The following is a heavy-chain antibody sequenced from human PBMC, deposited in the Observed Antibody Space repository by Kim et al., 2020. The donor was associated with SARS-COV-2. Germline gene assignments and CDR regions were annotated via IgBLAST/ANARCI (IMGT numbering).Heavy chain of an antibody. CDR2: ISYDGSHK. V-gene: IGHV3-30*03. CDR3: ARSFSGSYFGYDY. Sequence: GGSLRLSCAASGFTFNTYGMHWVRQAPGKGLEWVAVISYDGSHKYYVDSVKGRFTISRDNPKNTRYLQMNSLRIEDTAVYYCARSFSGSYFGYDYWGQGSLVTVSS. D-gene: IGHD1-26*01. CDR1: GFTFNTYG. J-gene: IGHJ4*02.